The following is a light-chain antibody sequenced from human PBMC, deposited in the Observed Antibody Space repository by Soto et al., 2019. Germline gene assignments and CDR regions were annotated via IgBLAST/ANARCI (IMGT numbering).Light chain of an antibody. CDR3: SSYTSSSSWV. Sequence: QSVLTQPASVSGSPGQSITISCTGTSSDVGAYSYVSWYQQHSGKAPKLIIYEVTNRPSGVSNRFSASKSGNTASLTIFGLQAEDEADYYCSSYTSSSSWVFGGGTKLTVL. CDR2: EVT. J-gene: IGLJ3*02. V-gene: IGLV2-14*01. CDR1: SSDVGAYSY.